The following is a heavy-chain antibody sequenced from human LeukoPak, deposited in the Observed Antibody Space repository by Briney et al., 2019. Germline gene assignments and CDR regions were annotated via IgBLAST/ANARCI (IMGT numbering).Heavy chain of an antibody. Sequence: GGSLRLSCAASGFTFSGYPIHWVRQAPGKGLEWVALISNDGSNEYYADSVKGRFTISRDNSKNTLYLQMSSLRAEDTAAYYCARAFYVWGSSGYFDYWGQGTLVTVSS. J-gene: IGHJ4*02. CDR2: ISNDGSNE. CDR1: GFTFSGYP. V-gene: IGHV3-30-3*01. CDR3: ARAFYVWGSSGYFDY. D-gene: IGHD3-16*01.